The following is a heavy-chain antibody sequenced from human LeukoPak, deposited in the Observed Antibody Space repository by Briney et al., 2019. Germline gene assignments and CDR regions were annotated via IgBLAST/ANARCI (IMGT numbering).Heavy chain of an antibody. J-gene: IGHJ6*02. CDR3: AREATTAMAYYYYGMDV. Sequence: GGSLRLSCAASGFTFSSYAMSWVRQAPGKGLEWVAVISYDGSNKYYADSVKGRFTISRDNSKNTLYLQMNSLRAEDTAVYYCAREATTAMAYYYYGMDVWGQGTTVTVSS. V-gene: IGHV3-30-3*01. D-gene: IGHD5-18*01. CDR2: ISYDGSNK. CDR1: GFTFSSYA.